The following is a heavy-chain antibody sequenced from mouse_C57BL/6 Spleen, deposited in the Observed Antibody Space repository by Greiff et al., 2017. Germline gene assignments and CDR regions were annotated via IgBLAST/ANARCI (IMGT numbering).Heavy chain of an antibody. CDR1: GYSITSGSY. CDR3: ARYDYDDSYYFDY. CDR2: ISYDGSN. J-gene: IGHJ2*01. D-gene: IGHD2-4*01. V-gene: IGHV3-6*01. Sequence: EVQLVESGPGLVKPSQSLSLTCSVTGYSITSGSYWNWLRQFPGNKLEWMGYISYDGSNNYNPSLKNRISITRDTSKNQFFLKLNSVTTEDTATYYCARYDYDDSYYFDYWGQGTTLTVSS.